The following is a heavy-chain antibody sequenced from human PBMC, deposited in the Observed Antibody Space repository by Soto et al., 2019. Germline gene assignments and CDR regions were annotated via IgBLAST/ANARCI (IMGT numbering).Heavy chain of an antibody. CDR2: ISSSSSYI. CDR3: ARLSGYCTNGVCYTGFFDY. D-gene: IGHD2-8*01. Sequence: GESLKISCAASGFTFSSYSMNWVRQAPGKGLEWVSSISSSSSYIYYADSVKGRFTISRDNAKNSLYLQMNSLRAEDTAVYYCARLSGYCTNGVCYTGFFDYWGQGTLVTVSS. V-gene: IGHV3-21*01. J-gene: IGHJ4*02. CDR1: GFTFSSYS.